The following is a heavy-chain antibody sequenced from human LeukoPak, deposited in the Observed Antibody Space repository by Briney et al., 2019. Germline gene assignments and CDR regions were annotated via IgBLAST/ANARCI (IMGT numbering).Heavy chain of an antibody. V-gene: IGHV3-7*01. J-gene: IGHJ4*02. D-gene: IGHD1-26*01. CDR1: GFTFSSYW. CDR2: IKQDGSEK. Sequence: PGGSLRLSCAASGFTFSSYWMSWVRQAPGKGLEWVANIKQDGSEKYYVDSVKGRFTISRDNAKNSLYLQMNSLRAEDTDVYYCARGPISGSYDYWGQGTLVTVSS. CDR3: ARGPISGSYDY.